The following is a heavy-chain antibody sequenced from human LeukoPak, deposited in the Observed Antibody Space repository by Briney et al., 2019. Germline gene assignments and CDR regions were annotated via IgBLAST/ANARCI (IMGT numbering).Heavy chain of an antibody. V-gene: IGHV1-69*05. CDR3: ARGADRWLQRYNWFDH. CDR2: IIPIFGTS. J-gene: IGHJ5*02. CDR1: VGTFSSYA. Sequence: GASVKVSCKSSVGTFSSYAISGVRQAPAQGLDWMGGIIPIFGTSNYAQKFQGRVTITTDESTSTAYMELSSVRSEDTAVYYCARGADRWLQRYNWFDHWGQGTLVTVSS. D-gene: IGHD5-24*01.